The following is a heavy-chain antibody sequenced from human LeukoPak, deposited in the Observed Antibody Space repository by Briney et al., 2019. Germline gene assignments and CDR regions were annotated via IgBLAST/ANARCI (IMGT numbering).Heavy chain of an antibody. D-gene: IGHD1-26*01. Sequence: SETLSLTCTVSGGSISSYYWSWIRQPPGKGLEWIGYIYYSGSTNYNPSLKSRVTISVDTSKNQFSLKLSSVTAADTAVYYCARHKVGAMVVYFDYWGQGTLVTVSS. V-gene: IGHV4-59*08. J-gene: IGHJ4*02. CDR3: ARHKVGAMVVYFDY. CDR1: GGSISSYY. CDR2: IYYSGST.